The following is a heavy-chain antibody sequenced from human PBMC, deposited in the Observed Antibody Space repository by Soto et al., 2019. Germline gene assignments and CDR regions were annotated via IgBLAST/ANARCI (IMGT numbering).Heavy chain of an antibody. CDR3: ARLDVVATSSYGMDV. CDR1: GFTFSHYA. J-gene: IGHJ6*02. V-gene: IGHV3-30-3*01. D-gene: IGHD5-12*01. Sequence: QVQLVESGGGVVQPGRSLRLSCAPSGFTFSHYAMHWVRQAPGKGLEWVAIISYDGSNKYYADSVKGRFTISRDNSKNTLYLQRNSLRAEDTAVYYCARLDVVATSSYGMDVWGQGTTVTVS. CDR2: ISYDGSNK.